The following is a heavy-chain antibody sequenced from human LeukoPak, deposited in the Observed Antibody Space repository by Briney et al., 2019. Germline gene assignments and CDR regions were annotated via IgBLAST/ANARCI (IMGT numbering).Heavy chain of an antibody. J-gene: IGHJ6*03. CDR1: GYTFTSYY. V-gene: IGHV1-46*01. CDR3: ARSLRGYGDYVRHYYYMDV. CDR2: INPSGGST. D-gene: IGHD4-17*01. Sequence: WASVKVSCKASGYTFTSYYMHWVRQAPGQGLEWMGIINPSGGSTTYAQKFQGRVTMTRDMSTSTVYMELSSLRSEDTAVYYCARSLRGYGDYVRHYYYMDVWGKGTTVTVSS.